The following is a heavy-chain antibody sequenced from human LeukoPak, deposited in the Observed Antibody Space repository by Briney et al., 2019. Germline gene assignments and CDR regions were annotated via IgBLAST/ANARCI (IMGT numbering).Heavy chain of an antibody. J-gene: IGHJ4*02. CDR1: GFTFSSYG. D-gene: IGHD5-24*01. CDR2: IWYDGSNK. Sequence: GRSLRLSCAASGFTFSSYGMHWVRQAPGKGLEWVAVIWYDGSNKYYADSVKGRFTISRDNSKNTLYLQMNSLRAEDTAVYYCGRVGDGYNDNYWGQGTLVTVSS. CDR3: GRVGDGYNDNY. V-gene: IGHV3-33*01.